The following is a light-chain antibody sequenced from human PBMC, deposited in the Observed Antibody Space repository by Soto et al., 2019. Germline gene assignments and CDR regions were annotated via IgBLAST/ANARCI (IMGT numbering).Light chain of an antibody. V-gene: IGKV1-5*03. J-gene: IGKJ1*01. CDR3: QQYSPYWS. CDR1: ESISNW. CDR2: KTS. Sequence: DIQMTHSPSTLSASVGDRVTITCRASESISNWLAWFQQKPAKAPKLLIHKTSTLERGVPSRFSGGGSGTAFTLTSTSLQPDDFAPYFCQQYSPYWSFGQGTTVEIK.